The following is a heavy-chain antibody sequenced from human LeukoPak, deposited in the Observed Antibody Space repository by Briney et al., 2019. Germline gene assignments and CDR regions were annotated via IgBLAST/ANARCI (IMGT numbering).Heavy chain of an antibody. Sequence: SEALSLTCAVYGGSFSGYYWSWIRQPPGKGLEWIGEINHSGSTNYNPSLKSRVTISVDTSKNQFSLKLSSVTAADTAVYYCASRGPSGSNYFDYWGQGTLVTVSS. CDR2: INHSGST. V-gene: IGHV4-34*01. D-gene: IGHD1-26*01. J-gene: IGHJ4*02. CDR1: GGSFSGYY. CDR3: ASRGPSGSNYFDY.